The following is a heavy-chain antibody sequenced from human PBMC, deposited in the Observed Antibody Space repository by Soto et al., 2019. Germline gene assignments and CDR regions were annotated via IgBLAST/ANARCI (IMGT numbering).Heavy chain of an antibody. V-gene: IGHV6-1*01. D-gene: IGHD2-21*02. CDR1: GDRVSSISGA. J-gene: IGHJ4*02. CDR3: AKDDFTDRGDDYFDY. CDR2: TYYRSKWNN. Sequence: QPVSLTCAISGDRVSSISGAVNWIRQSPSRVLEWLGRTYYRSKWNNDYSISVKSRITINPDTSKNHFSLQLNSLRFEDTAVYYCAKDDFTDRGDDYFDYWGPGTLVTVFS.